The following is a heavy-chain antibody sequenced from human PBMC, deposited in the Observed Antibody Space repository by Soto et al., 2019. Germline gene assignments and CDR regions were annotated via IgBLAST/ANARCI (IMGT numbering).Heavy chain of an antibody. D-gene: IGHD6-13*01. Sequence: ASVKVSCKASGYTFTDYYIHWVRQATGQGLEWTGWMNPNSGNTGYAQKFQGRVTMTRNTSISTAYMELSSLRSEDTAVYYCARGPVGSSSWFSGMDVWGQGTTVTVSS. J-gene: IGHJ6*02. CDR2: MNPNSGNT. V-gene: IGHV1-8*02. CDR1: GYTFTDYY. CDR3: ARGPVGSSSWFSGMDV.